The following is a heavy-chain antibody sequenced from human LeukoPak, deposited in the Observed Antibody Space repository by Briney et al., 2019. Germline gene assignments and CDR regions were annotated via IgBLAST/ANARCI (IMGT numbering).Heavy chain of an antibody. CDR2: INTNTGSP. Sequence: ASVKVSCRASGYTFTSYAMNWVRQAPGQGLEWMGWINTNTGSPTYAQGFTGRFVFSLDTSVSTAYLQISSLKAEDTAVYYCARGYCSSTSCYGGSYWGQGTLVTVSS. CDR3: ARGYCSSTSCYGGSY. J-gene: IGHJ4*02. V-gene: IGHV7-4-1*02. D-gene: IGHD2-2*01. CDR1: GYTFTSYA.